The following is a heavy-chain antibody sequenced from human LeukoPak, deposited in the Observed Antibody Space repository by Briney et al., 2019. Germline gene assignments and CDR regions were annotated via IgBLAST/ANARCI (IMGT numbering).Heavy chain of an antibody. J-gene: IGHJ4*02. CDR3: ARDSVDYFDY. CDR1: GFTFSSYS. Sequence: GGSLRLSCAASGFTFSSYSMNWVRQAPGKGLEWVSSISSSSSYIYYADSVKGRFTISRDNAENSLYLQMNSLRAEDTAVYYCARDSVDYFDYWGQGTLVTVSS. CDR2: ISSSSSYI. V-gene: IGHV3-21*01.